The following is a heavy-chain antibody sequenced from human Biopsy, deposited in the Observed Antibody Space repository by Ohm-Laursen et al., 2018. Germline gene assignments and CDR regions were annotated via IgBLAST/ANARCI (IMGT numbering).Heavy chain of an antibody. J-gene: IGHJ5*02. CDR3: ARDYDTSGYYYVS. Sequence: LSLTWTVSGGSISNNNYYWGWIRQPPGKGLEWIGSIFYRGSTHYKPSLKSRVNISVDTSKNQFSLKLNSVTAADTAVYYCARDYDTSGYYYVSWGQGTLVTVSS. CDR2: IFYRGST. D-gene: IGHD3-22*01. CDR1: GGSISNNNYY. V-gene: IGHV4-39*01.